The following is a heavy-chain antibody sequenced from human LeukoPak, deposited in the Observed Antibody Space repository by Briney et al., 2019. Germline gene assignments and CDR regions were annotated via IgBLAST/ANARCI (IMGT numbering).Heavy chain of an antibody. V-gene: IGHV3-23*01. CDR2: ISGSGGST. D-gene: IGHD5-18*01. Sequence: GGSLRLSCAASGFTFSSYAMSWVRQTPGKGLEWVSTISGSGGSTYYANSVKGRFTISRDNSKNTLYLQMNNLRVEDTAVFYCASTGQGYTYGFDYWGQGTLVTVSS. J-gene: IGHJ4*02. CDR3: ASTGQGYTYGFDY. CDR1: GFTFSSYA.